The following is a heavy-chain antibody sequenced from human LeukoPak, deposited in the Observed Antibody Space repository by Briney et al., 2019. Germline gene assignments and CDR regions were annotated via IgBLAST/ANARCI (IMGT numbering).Heavy chain of an antibody. Sequence: SGGSLRLSCAASGFTFSSYAMSWVRQAPGKGLEWVSAISGSGGSTYYADSVKGRFTISRDNSKNTLYLQMNSLRAEDTAVYYCAKGTPMTTVTTSWDDAFDIWGQGTMVTVSS. D-gene: IGHD4-11*01. V-gene: IGHV3-23*01. CDR2: ISGSGGST. CDR3: AKGTPMTTVTTSWDDAFDI. J-gene: IGHJ3*02. CDR1: GFTFSSYA.